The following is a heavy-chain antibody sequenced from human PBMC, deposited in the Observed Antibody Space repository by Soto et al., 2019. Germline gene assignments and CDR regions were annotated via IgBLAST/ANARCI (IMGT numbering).Heavy chain of an antibody. J-gene: IGHJ5*02. V-gene: IGHV1-8*01. CDR2: MNPNSGNT. D-gene: IGHD1-7*01. Sequence: ASVKVSCKASGYTFTSYDINWVRQATGQGLEWMGWMNPNSGNTGYAQKFQGRVTMTRNTSISTAYMELSSLRSEDTAVYYCAGGESITGTLDPWGQGTLVTVSS. CDR3: AGGESITGTLDP. CDR1: GYTFTSYD.